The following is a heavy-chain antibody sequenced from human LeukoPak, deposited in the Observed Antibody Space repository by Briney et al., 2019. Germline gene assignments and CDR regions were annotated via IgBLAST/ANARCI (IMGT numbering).Heavy chain of an antibody. D-gene: IGHD6-19*01. V-gene: IGHV3-21*01. CDR1: GFSFSTYS. Sequence: GGSLRLSCAASGFSFSTYSMNWVRQAPGKGLEWVSSISRSSSYIHYADSVKGRFTISRDNAKNSLYLQMNSLRAEDTAVYYCARGAGPNYYYYYYMDVWGKGTTVTVSS. J-gene: IGHJ6*03. CDR3: ARGAGPNYYYYYYMDV. CDR2: ISRSSSYI.